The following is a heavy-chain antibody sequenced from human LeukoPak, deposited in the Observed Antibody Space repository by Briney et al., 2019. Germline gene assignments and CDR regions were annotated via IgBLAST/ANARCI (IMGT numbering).Heavy chain of an antibody. CDR1: GFTVSSNY. Sequence: GGSLRLSCAASGFTVSSNYMTWVRQAPGKGLEWVSVIYSGGSTYYADSVKGRFTISRDNSKNTLYLQMISLRAEDTAIYYCARVDTVMAYYFDLWGQGTLVTVSS. V-gene: IGHV3-66*01. CDR3: ARVDTVMAYYFDL. CDR2: IYSGGST. J-gene: IGHJ4*02. D-gene: IGHD5-18*01.